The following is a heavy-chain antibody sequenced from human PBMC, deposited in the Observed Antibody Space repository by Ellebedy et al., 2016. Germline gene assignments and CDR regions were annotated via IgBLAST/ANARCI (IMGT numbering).Heavy chain of an antibody. CDR3: AREGINWNDFRLAYYYYLDV. CDR1: GYTFTTYA. CDR2: INTGNGNT. Sequence: ASVKVSCKASGYTFTTYAIHWVRQAPGQRLEWMGWINTGNGNTKYSQKFQGRVTLTRDTSANTAYMELSSLRSEDTAVYFCAREGINWNDFRLAYYYYLDVWGKGTTVTVS. J-gene: IGHJ6*03. D-gene: IGHD1-20*01. V-gene: IGHV1-3*04.